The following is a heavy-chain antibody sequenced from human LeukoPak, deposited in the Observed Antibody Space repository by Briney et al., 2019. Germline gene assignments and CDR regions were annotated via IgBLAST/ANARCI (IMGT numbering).Heavy chain of an antibody. D-gene: IGHD3-22*01. CDR1: GGSISSSSYY. J-gene: IGHJ4*02. CDR2: IYYSGST. CDR3: ATLPLNSSGYYFDY. Sequence: SETLSLTCTVSGGSISSSSYYWGWIRQPPGTGLEWIGSIYYSGSTYYNPSLKSRVTISVDTSKNQFSLKLSSVTAADTAVYYCATLPLNSSGYYFDYWGQGTLVTVSS. V-gene: IGHV4-39*01.